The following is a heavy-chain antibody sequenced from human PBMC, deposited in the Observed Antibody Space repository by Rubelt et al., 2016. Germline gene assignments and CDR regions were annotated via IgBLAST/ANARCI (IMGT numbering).Heavy chain of an antibody. D-gene: IGHD6-6*01. CDR1: GYTFTSYD. J-gene: IGHJ6*02. CDR2: MNPNSGNT. Sequence: QVQLVQSGAEVKKPGASVKVSCKASGYTFTSYDINWVRQATGQGLEWMGWMNPNSGNTGYAQKFQGRVTMTRNTSISTAYMELSRLRSEDMAVYYCASSLPNLFGIAARDYYYYYGMDVWGQGTTVTVSS. V-gene: IGHV1-8*01. CDR3: ASSLPNLFGIAARDYYYYYGMDV.